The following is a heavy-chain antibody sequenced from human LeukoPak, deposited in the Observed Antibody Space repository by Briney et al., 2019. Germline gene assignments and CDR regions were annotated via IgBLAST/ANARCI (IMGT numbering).Heavy chain of an antibody. J-gene: IGHJ4*02. CDR1: GSTFTNYW. V-gene: IGHV5-51*01. CDR2: INPGDSDT. D-gene: IGHD6-19*01. Sequence: GESLKISCRGSGSTFTNYWIGWVRQMPGKGLEWMGIINPGDSDTRYSPSFQGQVTISADKSISTTYLQWSSLKAADSAIYHCARGWNFDYWGQGTLVTVSS. CDR3: ARGWNFDY.